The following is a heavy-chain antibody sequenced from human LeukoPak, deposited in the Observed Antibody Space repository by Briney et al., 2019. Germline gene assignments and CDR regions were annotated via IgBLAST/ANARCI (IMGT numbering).Heavy chain of an antibody. V-gene: IGHV1-58*01. Sequence: SVKVSCKASGFTFTSSAVQWVRLARGQRLEWIGWIVVGSGNTNYAQKFQERVTITRDMSTSTAYMELSSLRSEDTAVYYCAADPPSSGWGRDAFDIWGQGTMVTVSS. CDR1: GFTFTSSA. D-gene: IGHD6-19*01. CDR3: AADPPSSGWGRDAFDI. J-gene: IGHJ3*02. CDR2: IVVGSGNT.